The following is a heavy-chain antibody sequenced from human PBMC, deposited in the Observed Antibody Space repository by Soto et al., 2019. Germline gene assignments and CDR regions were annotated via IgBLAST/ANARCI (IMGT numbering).Heavy chain of an antibody. V-gene: IGHV3-48*03. CDR2: ISGSGYTSDTGPTI. CDR1: GFTFSSYE. CDR3: ARVSQSFIEYFQH. Sequence: GGSLRLSCAASGFTFSSYEMIWVRQAPGKGLEWVSYISGSGYTSDTGPTIHYADSVKGRFTIPRNNAKNSLYLQMNSLRVEDTAVYYCARVSQSFIEYFQHWGQGTLVTVSS. J-gene: IGHJ1*01. D-gene: IGHD3-16*02.